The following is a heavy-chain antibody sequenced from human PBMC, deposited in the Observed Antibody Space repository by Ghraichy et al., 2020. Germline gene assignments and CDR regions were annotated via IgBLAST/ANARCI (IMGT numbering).Heavy chain of an antibody. CDR2: IKQDGSEK. J-gene: IGHJ2*01. V-gene: IGHV3-7*03. Sequence: GESLNISCAASGFTFSSYWMSWVRQAPGKGLEWVANIKQDGSEKYYVDSVKGRFTISRDNAKNSLYLQMNSLRAEDTAVYYCARKNSGWYTWYFDLWGRGTLVTVSS. D-gene: IGHD6-19*01. CDR3: ARKNSGWYTWYFDL. CDR1: GFTFSSYW.